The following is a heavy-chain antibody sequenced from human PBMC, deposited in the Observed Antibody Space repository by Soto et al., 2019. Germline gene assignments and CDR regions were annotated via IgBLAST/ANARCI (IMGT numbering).Heavy chain of an antibody. CDR3: ARDMRDSSGWYGDAFDI. V-gene: IGHV3-21*01. D-gene: IGHD6-19*01. CDR2: ISSSSSYI. J-gene: IGHJ3*02. Sequence: GGSLRLSCAASGFTFSSYSMNWVRQAPGKGLEWVSSISSSSSYIYYADSVKGRFTISRDNAKNSLYLQMNSLRAEDTAVYYCARDMRDSSGWYGDAFDIWGQGTMVTVSS. CDR1: GFTFSSYS.